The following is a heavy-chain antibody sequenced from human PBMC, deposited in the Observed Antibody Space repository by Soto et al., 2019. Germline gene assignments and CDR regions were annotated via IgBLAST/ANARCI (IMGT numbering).Heavy chain of an antibody. Sequence: GGSLRLSCAASGFTFSSYAMSWVRQAPGKGLEWVSAISGSGGSTYYADSVKGRFTISRDNSKNTLYLQMNSLRAEDTAVYYCAKDLHYYDSSGYDDSYWGQGTLVTVSS. CDR1: GFTFSSYA. D-gene: IGHD3-22*01. V-gene: IGHV3-23*01. J-gene: IGHJ4*02. CDR3: AKDLHYYDSSGYDDSY. CDR2: ISGSGGST.